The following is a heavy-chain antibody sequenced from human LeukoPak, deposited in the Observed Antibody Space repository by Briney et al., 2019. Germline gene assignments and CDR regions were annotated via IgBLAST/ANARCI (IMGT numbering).Heavy chain of an antibody. J-gene: IGHJ4*02. Sequence: GGSLSLSCAASGFTFSSYAMSWVRQAPGRGLEWVSAISGSGGSTYYADSVKGRFTISRDNSKNTLYLQMNSLRAEDTAVYYCAKDRSSSWYVALDYWGQGTLVTVSS. D-gene: IGHD6-13*01. CDR2: ISGSGGST. CDR3: AKDRSSSWYVALDY. CDR1: GFTFSSYA. V-gene: IGHV3-23*01.